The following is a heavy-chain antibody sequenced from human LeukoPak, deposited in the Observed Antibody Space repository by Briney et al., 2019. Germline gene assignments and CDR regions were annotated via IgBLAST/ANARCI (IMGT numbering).Heavy chain of an antibody. CDR3: ARLAVAPGYYYYYMDV. D-gene: IGHD4-23*01. V-gene: IGHV4-59*08. J-gene: IGHJ6*03. CDR1: GGSISSYY. Sequence: PSETLSLTCTVSGGSISSYYWSWIRQPPGKGLEWIGYIYYSGSTNYNPSLKSRVTISVDTSKNQFSLKLSSVTAADTAVYYCARLAVAPGYYYYYMDVWGKGPRSPSP. CDR2: IYYSGST.